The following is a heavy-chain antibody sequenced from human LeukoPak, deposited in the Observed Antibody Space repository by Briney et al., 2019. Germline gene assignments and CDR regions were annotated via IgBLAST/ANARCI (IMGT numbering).Heavy chain of an antibody. D-gene: IGHD6-19*01. CDR1: GFTFSSYA. J-gene: IGHJ4*02. CDR2: ISGSGGST. V-gene: IGHV3-23*01. Sequence: GGSLRLSCAASGFTFSSYAMSWVRQAPGKGLEWVSAISGSGGSTYYADSVKGRFTISRDNSKNTLYLQMGSLRAEDMAVYYCARDEYSSGWADYWGQGTLVTVSS. CDR3: ARDEYSSGWADY.